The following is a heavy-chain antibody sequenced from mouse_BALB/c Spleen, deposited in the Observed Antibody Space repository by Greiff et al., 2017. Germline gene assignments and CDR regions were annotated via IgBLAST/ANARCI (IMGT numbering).Heavy chain of an antibody. J-gene: IGHJ3*01. CDR3: ARDRRAWFAY. CDR1: GYSITSGYY. CDR2: ISYDGSN. V-gene: IGHV3-6*02. Sequence: VQLKKSGPGLVKPSQSLSLTCSVTGYSITSGYYWNWIRQFPGNKLEWMGYISYDGSNNYNPSLKNRISITRDTSKNQFFLKLNSVTTEDTATYYCARDRRAWFAYWGQGTLVTVSA.